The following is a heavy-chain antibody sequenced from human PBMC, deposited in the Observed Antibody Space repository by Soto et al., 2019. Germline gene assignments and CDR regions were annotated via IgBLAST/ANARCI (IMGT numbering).Heavy chain of an antibody. CDR3: ARSDGYHFNWLDS. D-gene: IGHD2-21*01. V-gene: IGHV1-8*01. CDR1: GYTFASYD. CDR2: MNPNSNNT. Sequence: QVQLVQSGAEVKTPGASVKVSCKASGYTFASYDMNWVRQAPGQGLEWMGWMNPNSNNTGYAQKFHCRLXMTRDIALSIAHMELSSLRNEDTAVYYCARSDGYHFNWLDSWGQGTLVTVSA. J-gene: IGHJ5*01.